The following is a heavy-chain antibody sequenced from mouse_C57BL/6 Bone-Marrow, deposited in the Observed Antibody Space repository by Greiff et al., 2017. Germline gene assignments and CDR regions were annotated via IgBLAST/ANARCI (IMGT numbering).Heavy chain of an antibody. V-gene: IGHV6-3*01. Sequence: EVMLVESGGGLVQPGGSMKLSCVASGFTFSNYWMNWVRQSPEKGLEWVAQIRLKSDNYATHYAESVKGRLTISRDDSTSSVHLQMNNLRADDAGIYYCASITTVVAPDWYFDVWGTGTTVTVSS. D-gene: IGHD1-1*01. CDR3: ASITTVVAPDWYFDV. CDR2: IRLKSDNYAT. J-gene: IGHJ1*03. CDR1: GFTFSNYW.